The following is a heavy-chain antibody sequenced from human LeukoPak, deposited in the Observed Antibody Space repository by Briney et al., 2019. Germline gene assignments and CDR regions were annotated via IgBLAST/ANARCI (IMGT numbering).Heavy chain of an antibody. V-gene: IGHV3-30*01. CDR3: ARDGSLSWFGELFY. D-gene: IGHD3-10*01. CDR1: GFTFSSYA. CDR2: ISYDGSNK. Sequence: GGSLRLSCAASGFTFSSYAMHWVRQAPGKGLEWVAVISYDGSNKHYADSVKGRFTISRDNSKNTLYLQMNSLRAEDTAVYYCARDGSLSWFGELFYWGQGTLVTVSS. J-gene: IGHJ4*02.